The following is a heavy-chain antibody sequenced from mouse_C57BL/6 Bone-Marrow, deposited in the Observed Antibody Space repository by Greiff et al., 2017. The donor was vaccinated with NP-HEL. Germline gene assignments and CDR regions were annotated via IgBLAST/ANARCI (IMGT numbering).Heavy chain of an antibody. CDR3: ARLYGRGFAY. J-gene: IGHJ3*01. D-gene: IGHD1-1*02. CDR2: ISYDGSN. V-gene: IGHV3-6*01. CDR1: GYSITSGYY. Sequence: EVKLMESGPGLVKPSQSLSLTCSVTGYSITSGYYWNLIRQFPGNKLEWMGYISYDGSNNYNPSLKNRISITRDTSKNQFFLKLNSVTTEDTATYYCARLYGRGFAYWGQGTLVTVSA.